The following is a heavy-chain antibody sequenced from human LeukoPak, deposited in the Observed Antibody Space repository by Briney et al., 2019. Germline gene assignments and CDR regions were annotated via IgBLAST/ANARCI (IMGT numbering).Heavy chain of an antibody. D-gene: IGHD3-3*01. CDR1: GFTIDGYW. CDR3: ARVGVAGFDY. V-gene: IGHV3-7*03. CDR2: IKEDVSDK. J-gene: IGHJ4*02. Sequence: GGSLRLSCAASGFTIDGYWMSWVRQAPGKGLEWVANIKEDVSDKYYVDSVKGRFTISRDNAKNSLYLQMSRLRAEDTAVYYCARVGVAGFDYWGQGILVTVSS.